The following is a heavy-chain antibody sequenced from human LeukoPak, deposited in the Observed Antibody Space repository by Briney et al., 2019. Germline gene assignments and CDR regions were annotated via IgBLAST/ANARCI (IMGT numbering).Heavy chain of an antibody. D-gene: IGHD5-18*01. CDR2: IYYSGST. Sequence: SETLSLTCTVSGGSISSSSYYWGWIRXXXXXGXEWIGSIYYSGSTYYNPSLKSRVTISVDTSKNQFSLKLSSVTAADTAVYYCARASSGYSYAMAAFDIWGQGTMVTVSS. CDR3: ARASSGYSYAMAAFDI. CDR1: GGSISSSSYY. V-gene: IGHV4-39*07. J-gene: IGHJ3*02.